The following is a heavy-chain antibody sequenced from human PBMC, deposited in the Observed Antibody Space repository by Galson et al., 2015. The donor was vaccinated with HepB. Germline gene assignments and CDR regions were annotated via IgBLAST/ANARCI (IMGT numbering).Heavy chain of an antibody. Sequence: CAISGDSVSSNSAAWNWIRQSPSRGLEWLGRTFYRSNWHNEYAASVKSRITINPDTSKHQFSLQLNSVTPEDTAVYYCARTRFGSGSTYGMDDWGQGTTVTVSS. CDR2: TFYRSNWHN. CDR1: GDSVSSNSAA. V-gene: IGHV6-1*01. CDR3: ARTRFGSGSTYGMDD. D-gene: IGHD6-19*01. J-gene: IGHJ6*02.